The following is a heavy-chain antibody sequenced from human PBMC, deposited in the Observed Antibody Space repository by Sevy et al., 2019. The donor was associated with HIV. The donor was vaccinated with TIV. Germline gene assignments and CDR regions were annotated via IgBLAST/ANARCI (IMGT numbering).Heavy chain of an antibody. Sequence: GGSLRLSCTASGFTFGDYAMSWFRQAPGKGLEWVGFIRSKAYGGTTEYAAYVKGRFTISRDDSKSIAYLQMNSLKTEDTAVYYCTRGYCSSTSCPNWFDPWGQGTLVTVSS. J-gene: IGHJ5*02. V-gene: IGHV3-49*03. CDR1: GFTFGDYA. CDR3: TRGYCSSTSCPNWFDP. D-gene: IGHD2-2*01. CDR2: IRSKAYGGTT.